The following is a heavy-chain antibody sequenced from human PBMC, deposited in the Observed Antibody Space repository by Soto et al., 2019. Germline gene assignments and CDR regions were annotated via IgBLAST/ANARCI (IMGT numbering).Heavy chain of an antibody. CDR3: AKDRQPDGRWPFDL. CDR2: ILSNGGGK. Sequence: EVRQLESGGGLLHRGGSLRLSRAAPGFPFTTLPMSWVRKAPGKGLEWAYGILSNGGGKTYAEPVKGRFTISRDNSNNILYLQMNNLRVEDTAIYYCAKDRQPDGRWPFDLWGQGTLLTVSS. D-gene: IGHD2-8*01. CDR1: GFPFTTLP. J-gene: IGHJ4*02. V-gene: IGHV3-23*01.